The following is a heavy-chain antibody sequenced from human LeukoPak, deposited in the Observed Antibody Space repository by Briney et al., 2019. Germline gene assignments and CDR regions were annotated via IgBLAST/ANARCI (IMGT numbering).Heavy chain of an antibody. V-gene: IGHV4-59*01. CDR1: GGSISSYY. J-gene: IGHJ3*02. D-gene: IGHD3-16*01. CDR3: AREGGGVAFDI. Sequence: SETLSLTRTVSGGSISSYYWSWIRQPPGKGLEWIGYTYYSGSTNYNPSLKSRVTISVDTSKNQFSLKLSSVTAADTAVYYCAREGGGVAFDIWGQGTMVTVSS. CDR2: TYYSGST.